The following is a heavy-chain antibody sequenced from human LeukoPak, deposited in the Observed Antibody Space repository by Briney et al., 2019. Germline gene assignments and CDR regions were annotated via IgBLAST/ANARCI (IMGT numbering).Heavy chain of an antibody. V-gene: IGHV3-53*01. CDR2: IYSGGST. D-gene: IGHD3-9*01. J-gene: IGHJ6*02. CDR1: GFTFNNAW. Sequence: PGGSLRLSCAASGFTFNNAWMSWVRQAPGKGLEWVSFIYSGGSTYYADSVKGRFTISMDNSKKTPYLQMNSLRAEDTAVYYCAGDRLYYDILTGYPWGEGMDVWGQGTTVTVSS. CDR3: AGDRLYYDILTGYPWGEGMDV.